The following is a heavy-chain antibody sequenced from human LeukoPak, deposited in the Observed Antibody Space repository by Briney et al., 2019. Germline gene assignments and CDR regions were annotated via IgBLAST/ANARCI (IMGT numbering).Heavy chain of an antibody. D-gene: IGHD3-22*01. CDR1: GYTFTSYG. CDR3: ARVSKRYYDSSGYYPFDY. Sequence: APVKVSCKASGYTFTSYGISWVRQAPGQGLEWMGWISAYNGNTNYAQKLQGRVTMTTDTSTSTAYMELRSLRSDDTAVYYCARVSKRYYDSSGYYPFDYWGQGTLVTVSS. V-gene: IGHV1-18*01. J-gene: IGHJ4*02. CDR2: ISAYNGNT.